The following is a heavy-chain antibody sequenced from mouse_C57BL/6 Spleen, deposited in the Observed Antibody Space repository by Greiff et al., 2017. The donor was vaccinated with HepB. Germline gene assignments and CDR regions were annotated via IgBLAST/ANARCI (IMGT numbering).Heavy chain of an antibody. D-gene: IGHD2-5*01. CDR3: ARREYSNNYYAMDY. V-gene: IGHV1-26*01. CDR1: GYTFTDYY. CDR2: INPNNGGT. Sequence: EVQLQQSGPELVKPGASVKISCKASGYTFTDYYMNWVKQSHGKSLEWIGDINPNNGGTSYNQKFKGKATLTVDKSSSTAYMELRSLTSEDSAVYYCARREYSNNYYAMDYWGQGTSVTVSS. J-gene: IGHJ4*01.